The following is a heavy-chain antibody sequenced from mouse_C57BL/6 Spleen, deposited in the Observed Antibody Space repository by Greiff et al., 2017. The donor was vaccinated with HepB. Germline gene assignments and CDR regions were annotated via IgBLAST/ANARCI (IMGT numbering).Heavy chain of an antibody. Sequence: EVQRVESVAELVRPGASVKLSCTASGFNIKNTYMHWVKQRPEQGLEWLGRIDPANGNTKYAPKFQGKATIAADTSSNTAYLQLSGLTSEDTAIYYCARGDSGITTVVEERAWFAYWGQGTLVTVSA. J-gene: IGHJ3*01. CDR1: GFNIKNTY. CDR2: IDPANGNT. V-gene: IGHV14-3*01. D-gene: IGHD1-1*01. CDR3: ARGDSGITTVVEERAWFAY.